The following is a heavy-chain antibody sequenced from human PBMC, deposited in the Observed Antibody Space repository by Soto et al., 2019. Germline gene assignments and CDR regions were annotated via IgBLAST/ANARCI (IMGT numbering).Heavy chain of an antibody. CDR3: AKGSVGFLEPIGMNYFDY. CDR2: ISYDGSNK. Sequence: GGSLRLSCAASGFTFSSYGMHWVRQAPGKGLEWVAVISYDGSNKYYADSVKGRFTISRDNSKNTLYLQMNSLRAEDTAVYYCAKGSVGFLEPIGMNYFDYWGQGTLVTVSS. D-gene: IGHD3-3*02. CDR1: GFTFSSYG. J-gene: IGHJ4*02. V-gene: IGHV3-30*18.